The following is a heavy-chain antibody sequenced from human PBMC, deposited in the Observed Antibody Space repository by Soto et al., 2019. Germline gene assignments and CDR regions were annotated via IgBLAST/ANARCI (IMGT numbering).Heavy chain of an antibody. CDR3: AREANTIYAPHGLDV. D-gene: IGHD3-3*01. CDR1: GFPFDSYS. V-gene: IGHV3-21*01. J-gene: IGHJ6*02. Sequence: PGGSLRLSCAVSGFPFDSYSMSWVRQAPGQGLEWLASLSSGSFYIFHADSIRGRFAISRDDAKNLLFLQMNSLTIEDTATYYCAREANTIYAPHGLDVWGQGTAVTSP. CDR2: LSSGSFYI.